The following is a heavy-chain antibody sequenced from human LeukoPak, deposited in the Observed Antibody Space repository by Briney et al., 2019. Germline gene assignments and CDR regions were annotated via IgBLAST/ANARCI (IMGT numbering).Heavy chain of an antibody. D-gene: IGHD2-2*02. CDR1: GFTFSSYA. CDR3: AKDGYCSSTSCYKRGAGAFDI. Sequence: GGSLRLSCAASGFTFSSYAMSWVRQAPGKGLEWVSAISGSGGSTYYADSVKGRFTIPRDNSKNTLYLQMNSLRAEDTAVYCCAKDGYCSSTSCYKRGAGAFDIWGQGTMVTVSS. J-gene: IGHJ3*02. CDR2: ISGSGGST. V-gene: IGHV3-23*01.